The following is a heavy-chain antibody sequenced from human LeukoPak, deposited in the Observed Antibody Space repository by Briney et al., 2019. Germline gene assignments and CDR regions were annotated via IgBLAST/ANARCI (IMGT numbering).Heavy chain of an antibody. CDR1: GYTLTELS. CDR3: AGVAGTPYYYYGMDV. CDR2: FDPEDGET. J-gene: IGHJ6*02. Sequence: ASVKVSCKVSGYTLTELSMHWVRQAPGEGLEWMGGFDPEDGETIYAQKFQGRVTMTEDTSTDTAYMELSSLRSEDTAVYYCAGVAGTPYYYYGMDVWGQGTTVTVSS. D-gene: IGHD6-19*01. V-gene: IGHV1-24*01.